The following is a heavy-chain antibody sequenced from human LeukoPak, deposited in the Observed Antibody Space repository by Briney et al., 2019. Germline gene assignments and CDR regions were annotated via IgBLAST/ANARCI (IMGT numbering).Heavy chain of an antibody. V-gene: IGHV1-2*06. CDR2: INPNSGGT. J-gene: IGHJ4*02. CDR1: GYTFTGYY. Sequence: VASVKVSCKASGYTFTGYYMHWVRQAPGQGLEWMGRINPNSGGTNYAQKLQGRVTMTTDTSTSTAYMELRSLRSDDTAVYYCARGANPYGDYPFDYWGQGTLVTVSS. CDR3: ARGANPYGDYPFDY. D-gene: IGHD4-17*01.